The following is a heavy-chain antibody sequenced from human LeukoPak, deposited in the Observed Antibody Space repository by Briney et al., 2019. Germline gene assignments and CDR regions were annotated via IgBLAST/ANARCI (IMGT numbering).Heavy chain of an antibody. Sequence: ASVKVSCKVSGYTLTELSMHWVRQAPGKGLEWMGGFDPEDGETIYAQKFQGRVTMTEDTSTDTAFMELSSLRAEDTALYYCAKGSHSSGSTFDYWGQGTLVTVSS. CDR1: GYTLTELS. CDR3: AKGSHSSGSTFDY. CDR2: FDPEDGET. V-gene: IGHV1-24*01. J-gene: IGHJ4*02. D-gene: IGHD3-22*01.